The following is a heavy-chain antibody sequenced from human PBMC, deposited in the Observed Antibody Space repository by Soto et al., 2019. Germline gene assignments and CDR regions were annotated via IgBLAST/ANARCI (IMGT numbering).Heavy chain of an antibody. CDR1: GFTFRRYW. V-gene: IGHV3-74*01. CDR3: LSLVERSDIAFDI. D-gene: IGHD6-6*01. CDR2: INGDGSST. Sequence: EVQLVESGGGLVQSGGSLRLSCAASGFTFRRYWMHWVRQASGKGLVWVSRINGDGSSTSYADSVKGRFTISRDNAKNTLYLQVKSLRAEDTAVYYCLSLVERSDIAFDIWGQGTMVTVSS. J-gene: IGHJ3*02.